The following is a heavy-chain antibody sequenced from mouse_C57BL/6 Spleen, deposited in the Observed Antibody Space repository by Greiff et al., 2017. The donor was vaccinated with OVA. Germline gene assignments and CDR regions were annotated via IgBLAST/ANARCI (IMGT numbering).Heavy chain of an antibody. V-gene: IGHV1-59*01. J-gene: IGHJ2*01. Sequence: QVQLKQPGAELVRPGTSVKLSCKASGYTFTSYWMHWVKQRPGQGLEWIGVIDPSDSYTNYNQKFKGKATLTVDTSSSTAYMQLSSLTSEDSAVYYCARSGENYWGQGTTLTVSS. CDR3: ARSGENY. CDR2: IDPSDSYT. CDR1: GYTFTSYW.